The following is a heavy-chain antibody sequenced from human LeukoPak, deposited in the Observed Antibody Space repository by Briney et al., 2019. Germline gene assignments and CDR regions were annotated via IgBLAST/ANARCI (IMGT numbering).Heavy chain of an antibody. CDR1: HYTFTTYG. CDR2: ISAHNGDT. D-gene: IGHD2-15*01. Sequence: ASVKVSCKASHYTFTTYGFNWVRQAPGQGLEWMGWISAHNGDTNYAQNLQGRVTMTTDTSTTTAYMELRSLRSDDTAVYYCTRGYCSGGSCYSPRDNWFDPWGQGTLVTVSS. V-gene: IGHV1-18*01. J-gene: IGHJ5*02. CDR3: TRGYCSGGSCYSPRDNWFDP.